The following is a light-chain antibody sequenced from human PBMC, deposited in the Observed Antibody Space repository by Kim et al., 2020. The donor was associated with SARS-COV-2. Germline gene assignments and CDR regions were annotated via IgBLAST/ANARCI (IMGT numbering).Light chain of an antibody. CDR1: NNNVAYKE. V-gene: IGLV10-54*04. CDR3: SAWVNSLGDWV. Sequence: RQTATLTCTGKNNNVAYKEAAGLQQNQGHPPRRLSYRNNKRPSGISERFSASRSGNTASRTITDLQPEDEADYYVSAWVNSLGDWVFGGGTQLTVL. CDR2: RNN. J-gene: IGLJ3*02.